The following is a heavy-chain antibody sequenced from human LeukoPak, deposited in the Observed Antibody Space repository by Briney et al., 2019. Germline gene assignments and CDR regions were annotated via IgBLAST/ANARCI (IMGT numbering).Heavy chain of an antibody. CDR3: ARLPEEWIAAAGMSYFDY. CDR1: GYSFTSYW. J-gene: IGHJ4*02. D-gene: IGHD6-13*01. Sequence: GESLKISCKGSGYSFTSYWIGWVRQMPGKGLEWMGIIYPGDSDTRYSPSFQGQVTISADKSISTAYLQWSSLKASDTAMYYCARLPEEWIAAAGMSYFDYWGQGTLVTVSS. V-gene: IGHV5-51*01. CDR2: IYPGDSDT.